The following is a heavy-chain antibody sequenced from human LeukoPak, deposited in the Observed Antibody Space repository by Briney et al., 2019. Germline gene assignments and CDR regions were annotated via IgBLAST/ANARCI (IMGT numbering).Heavy chain of an antibody. J-gene: IGHJ4*02. Sequence: ASVKASCKASGYTFTSYYMHWVRQAPGQGLEWMGIINPSGGSTSYAQKFQGRVTMTRDTSTSTVYMELSSLRSEDTAVYYCASSSGYYYAFDYWGQGTLVTVSS. CDR1: GYTFTSYY. CDR3: ASSSGYYYAFDY. D-gene: IGHD3-22*01. V-gene: IGHV1-46*01. CDR2: INPSGGST.